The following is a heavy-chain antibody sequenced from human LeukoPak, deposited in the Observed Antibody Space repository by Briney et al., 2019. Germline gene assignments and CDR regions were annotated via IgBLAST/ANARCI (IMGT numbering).Heavy chain of an antibody. Sequence: ASVKVSCKASGYTFTGYYMHWVRQAPGQGLEWMGWINPNSGGTNYAQKFQGRVTMPRDTSISTAYMELSRLRSDDTAVYYCARASSRVASGSRHYFDYWGQGTLVTVSS. D-gene: IGHD3-10*01. CDR3: ARASSRVASGSRHYFDY. CDR1: GYTFTGYY. V-gene: IGHV1-2*02. J-gene: IGHJ4*02. CDR2: INPNSGGT.